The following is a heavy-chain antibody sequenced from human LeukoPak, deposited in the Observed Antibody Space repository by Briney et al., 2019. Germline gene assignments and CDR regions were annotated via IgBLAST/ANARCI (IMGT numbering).Heavy chain of an antibody. CDR2: ISGSGGST. CDR3: AKRLAVDYYYFDY. CDR1: GFTFSSYA. J-gene: IGHJ4*02. D-gene: IGHD6-19*01. V-gene: IGHV3-23*01. Sequence: GGSLRLSCAASGFTFSSYAMSWVRRAPGKGLEWVSAISGSGGSTYYADSVKGRFTISRDNSKNTLYLQMNSLRAEDTAVYYCAKRLAVDYYYFDYWGQGTLVTVSS.